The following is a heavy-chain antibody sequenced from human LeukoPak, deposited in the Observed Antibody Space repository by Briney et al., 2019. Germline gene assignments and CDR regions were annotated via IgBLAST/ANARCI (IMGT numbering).Heavy chain of an antibody. D-gene: IGHD2-21*02. CDR3: ARGFVLGAAKNYFDY. CDR2: ISSSSSYL. CDR1: GFTFSTYS. V-gene: IGHV3-21*01. J-gene: IGHJ4*02. Sequence: NPGGSLRLSCAASGFTFSTYSMSWVRQAPGKGLEWVSSISSSSSYLYYADSVKGRFTFSRDNAKNSLYLQMNSLRAEDTAVYYCARGFVLGAAKNYFDYWGQGALVTVSS.